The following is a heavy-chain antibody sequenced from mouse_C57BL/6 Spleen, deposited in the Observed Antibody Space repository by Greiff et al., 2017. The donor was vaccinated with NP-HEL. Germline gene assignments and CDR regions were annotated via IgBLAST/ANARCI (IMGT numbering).Heavy chain of an antibody. D-gene: IGHD1-1*01. CDR3: ARVDGSSYSAMDY. CDR2: INYDGSST. J-gene: IGHJ4*01. CDR1: GFTFSDYY. Sequence: EVQVVESEGGLVQPGSSMKLSCTASGFTFSDYYMAWVRQVPEKGLEWVANINYDGSSTYYLDSLKSRFIISRDNAKNILYLQMSSLKSEDTATYYCARVDGSSYSAMDYWGQGTSVTVSS. V-gene: IGHV5-16*01.